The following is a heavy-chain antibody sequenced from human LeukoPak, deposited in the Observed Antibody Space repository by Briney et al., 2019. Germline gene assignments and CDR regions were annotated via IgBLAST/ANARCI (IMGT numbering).Heavy chain of an antibody. D-gene: IGHD3-3*01. CDR3: AKENDFVY. J-gene: IGHJ4*02. Sequence: GGSLRLSCVASGLTLSREGLHWVRQAPGKGLEWVAVISYDGTNKYYADSVKGRFTISRDNSKSTLYLQMNSLRAEDTAVYYCAKENDFVYWGQGTLVTVSS. CDR2: ISYDGTNK. CDR1: GLTLSREG. V-gene: IGHV3-30*18.